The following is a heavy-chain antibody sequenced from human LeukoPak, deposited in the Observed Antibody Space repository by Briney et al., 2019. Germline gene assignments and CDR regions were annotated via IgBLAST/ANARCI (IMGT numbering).Heavy chain of an antibody. CDR1: GFTFSAYA. D-gene: IGHD3-10*02. CDR2: IGSDNKP. J-gene: IGHJ4*02. V-gene: IGHV3-66*01. Sequence: GGSLRLSCEASGFTFSAYAMTWVRQAPGKGLEWVSSIGSDNKPHYSDSVQGRFTISRDNSKNTLYLQLNSLRAEDTAVYYCARDEVGAGNTYVKFDYWGQGTLVTVSS. CDR3: ARDEVGAGNTYVKFDY.